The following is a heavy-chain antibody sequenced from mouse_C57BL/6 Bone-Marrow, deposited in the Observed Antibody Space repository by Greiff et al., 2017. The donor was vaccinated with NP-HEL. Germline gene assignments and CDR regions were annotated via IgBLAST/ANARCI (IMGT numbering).Heavy chain of an antibody. D-gene: IGHD2-4*01. CDR2: IYPGGGYT. Sequence: QVQLQQSGAELVRPGTSVKMSCKASGYTFTNYWIGWAKQRPGHGLEWIGDIYPGGGYTNYNEKFKGKATLTAYKSSSTAYMQFSSLTSEDSAIYYCARGLRGAWFAYWGQGTLVTVSA. V-gene: IGHV1-63*01. J-gene: IGHJ3*01. CDR3: ARGLRGAWFAY. CDR1: GYTFTNYW.